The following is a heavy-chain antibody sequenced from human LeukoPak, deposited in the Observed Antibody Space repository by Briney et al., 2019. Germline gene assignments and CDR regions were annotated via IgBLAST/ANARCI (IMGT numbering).Heavy chain of an antibody. CDR3: ARVAKMATIVYAFDI. CDR2: IYYSGST. CDR1: GGSISSGGYY. J-gene: IGHJ3*02. D-gene: IGHD5-24*01. Sequence: SETLPLTCTVSGGSISSGGYYWSWIRQHPGKGLEWIGYIYYSGSTYYNPSLKSRVTISVDTSKNQFSLKLSSVTAADTAVYYCARVAKMATIVYAFDIWGQGTMVTVSS. V-gene: IGHV4-31*03.